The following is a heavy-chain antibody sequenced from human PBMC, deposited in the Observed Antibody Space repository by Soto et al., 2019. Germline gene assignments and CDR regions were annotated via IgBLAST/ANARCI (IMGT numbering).Heavy chain of an antibody. V-gene: IGHV3-21*01. J-gene: IGHJ6*02. Sequence: EVQLVESGGGLVKPGGSLRLSCAASGFTFSSYSMNWVRQAPGKGLEWVSSISSSSSYIYYADSVKGRFTISRDNAKNSLYLQMNSLRAEDTAVYHCARDNGFYCSGGSCYHYGMDVWGQGTTVTVSS. D-gene: IGHD2-15*01. CDR2: ISSSSSYI. CDR1: GFTFSSYS. CDR3: ARDNGFYCSGGSCYHYGMDV.